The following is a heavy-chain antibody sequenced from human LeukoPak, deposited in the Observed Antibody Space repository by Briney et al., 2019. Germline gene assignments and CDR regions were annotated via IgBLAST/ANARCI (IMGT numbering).Heavy chain of an antibody. CDR1: GFTLSSYE. Sequence: GGSLRLSCSPSGFTLSSYEMHWVRQAPGKGLVWVSRINSDGSRTGYADAVKGRFTISRDNAKNMLYLQMNSLRAEDTAIYYCARELPREVTLDYWGQGTLVTVSS. D-gene: IGHD2-21*02. V-gene: IGHV3-74*01. CDR2: INSDGSRT. CDR3: ARELPREVTLDY. J-gene: IGHJ4*02.